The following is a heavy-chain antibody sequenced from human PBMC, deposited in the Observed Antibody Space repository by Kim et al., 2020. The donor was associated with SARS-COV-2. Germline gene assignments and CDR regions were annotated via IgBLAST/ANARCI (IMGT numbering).Heavy chain of an antibody. CDR2: MDEHGSGI. Sequence: GGSLRLSCVASGFTLSDYWMNWVRQAPGKGLEWVANMDEHGSGIYYVDSVRGRFTISRDKAKNLLQLQMNGLRAEDTAMYYCVRAITTCSSSWAQGIVV. J-gene: IGHJ1*01. D-gene: IGHD4-4*01. CDR1: GFTLSDYW. CDR3: VRAITTCSSS. V-gene: IGHV3-7*03.